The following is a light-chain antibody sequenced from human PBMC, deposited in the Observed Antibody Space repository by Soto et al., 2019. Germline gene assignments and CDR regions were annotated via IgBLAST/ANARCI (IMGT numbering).Light chain of an antibody. CDR1: RGISSSY. Sequence: EIVLTQSPGTLSLSPGESTTLSCRASRGISSSYLAWYQQKPGQAPRLLIYAASTRATGIPDGFRGSGSATDFTLTISRLEPEDSAVYYCQQYGASPPYTFGQGTKLEIK. V-gene: IGKV3-20*01. CDR2: AAS. CDR3: QQYGASPPYT. J-gene: IGKJ2*01.